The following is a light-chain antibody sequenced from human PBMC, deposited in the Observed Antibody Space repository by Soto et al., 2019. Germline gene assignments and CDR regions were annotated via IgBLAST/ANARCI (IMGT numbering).Light chain of an antibody. J-gene: IGLJ3*02. Sequence: QSVLTQPASVSGSPGQSITISCTGTSHDIGGYKYVSWYQQHPGKAPKLMIYEVSNRPSGVSNRFSGSKSGNTASLTISGLQTEDEADYYCSSYTSSTTWVFGGGTKVTVL. CDR1: SHDIGGYKY. V-gene: IGLV2-14*01. CDR2: EVS. CDR3: SSYTSSTTWV.